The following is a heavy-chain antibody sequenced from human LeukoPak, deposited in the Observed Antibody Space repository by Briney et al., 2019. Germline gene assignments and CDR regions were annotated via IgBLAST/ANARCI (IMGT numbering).Heavy chain of an antibody. J-gene: IGHJ5*02. D-gene: IGHD2-2*02. CDR2: INSDGSST. Sequence: PGGSLRLSCAASGFTFSSYWMHWVRQAPGKGLVWVSRINSDGSSTSYADSVKGRFTISRDNAKNTPYLQMNSLGTEDTAVYYCARAGSLYQNWFDPWGQGTLVIVSS. CDR3: ARAGSLYQNWFDP. CDR1: GFTFSSYW. V-gene: IGHV3-74*01.